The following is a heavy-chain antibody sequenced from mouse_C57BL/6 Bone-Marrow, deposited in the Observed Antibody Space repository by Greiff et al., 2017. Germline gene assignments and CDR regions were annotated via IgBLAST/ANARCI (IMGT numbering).Heavy chain of an antibody. J-gene: IGHJ3*01. CDR2: IDPETGGT. D-gene: IGHD4-1*01. CDR1: GYTFTDYE. V-gene: IGHV1-15*01. CDR3: TRGSNWAWFAY. Sequence: QVHVKQSGAELVRPGASVTLSCKASGYTFTDYEMHWVKQTPVHGLEWIGAIDPETGGTAYNQKFKGKAILTADKSSSTAYMELRSLTSEDSAVYYCTRGSNWAWFAYWGQGTLVTVSA.